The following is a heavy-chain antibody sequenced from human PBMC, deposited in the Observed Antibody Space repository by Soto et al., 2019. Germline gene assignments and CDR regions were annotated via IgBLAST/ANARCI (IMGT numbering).Heavy chain of an antibody. V-gene: IGHV4-39*01. CDR1: GGSISSSSYY. CDR3: ARQYYYGSGSYYITERYYYYYYGMDV. Sequence: SETLSLTCTVSGGSISSSSYYWGWIRQPPGKGLEWIGSIYYSGSTYYNPSLKSRVTISVDTSKNQFSLKLSSVTAADTAVYYCARQYYYGSGSYYITERYYYYYYGMDVWGQGTTVTVSS. J-gene: IGHJ6*02. CDR2: IYYSGST. D-gene: IGHD3-10*01.